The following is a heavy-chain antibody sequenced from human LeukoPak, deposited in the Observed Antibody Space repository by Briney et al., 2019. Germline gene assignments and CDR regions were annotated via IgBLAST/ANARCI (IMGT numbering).Heavy chain of an antibody. CDR3: ASPMYGDHGVDAFDI. V-gene: IGHV4-30-4*08. D-gene: IGHD4-17*01. CDR1: GGSISSGDYY. CDR2: IYYSGST. Sequence: SQTLSLTCTVSGGSISSGDYYWSWIRQPPGKGLEWIGYIYYSGSTYYNPSLKSRVTISVDTSKNQFSLKLSSVTAADTAVYYCASPMYGDHGVDAFDIWGQGTMVTVSS. J-gene: IGHJ3*02.